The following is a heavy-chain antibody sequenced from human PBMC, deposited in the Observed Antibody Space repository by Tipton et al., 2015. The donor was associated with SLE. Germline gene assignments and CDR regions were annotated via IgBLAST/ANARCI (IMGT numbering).Heavy chain of an antibody. D-gene: IGHD3-10*01. V-gene: IGHV3-23*03. CDR3: ARALWATADSGYFQH. CDR2: IYSGGGTT. J-gene: IGHJ1*01. Sequence: SLRLSCAASGFSFSTYAMSWVRQAPGKGLEWVSVIYSGGGTTYYADSVKGRFTISRDNSKNSLYLQLNSLRGEDTAIYYCARALWATADSGYFQHWGQGTLVTVSS. CDR1: GFSFSTYA.